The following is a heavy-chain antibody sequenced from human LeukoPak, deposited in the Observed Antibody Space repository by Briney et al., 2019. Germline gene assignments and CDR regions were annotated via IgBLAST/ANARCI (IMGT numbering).Heavy chain of an antibody. V-gene: IGHV3-33*01. Sequence: PGRSLRLSCAASGFTFSSYGMHWVRQAPGKGLEWVALIWYDGSSKHYADPVRGRLTISRDNSKNTLYLQMNSLRAEDTAVYYCARDFELSHWGQGTLVTVSS. CDR1: GFTFSSYG. J-gene: IGHJ4*02. D-gene: IGHD3-16*02. CDR3: ARDFELSH. CDR2: IWYDGSSK.